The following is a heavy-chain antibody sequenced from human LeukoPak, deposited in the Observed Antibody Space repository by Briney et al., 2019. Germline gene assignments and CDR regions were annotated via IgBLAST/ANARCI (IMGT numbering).Heavy chain of an antibody. CDR3: ARGSPRGKYYYMDV. D-gene: IGHD1-1*01. Sequence: GRCLRLSCAAYGFTFSSLDTDSVRHPRGHGLGWVSTIGTASDTYYPGSVEGRFTLSRDNAKNSLYLQMNSLTAGDTAVYYCARGSPRGKYYYMDVWGKGTTVTVSS. CDR1: GFTFSSLD. V-gene: IGHV3-13*01. CDR2: IGTASDT. J-gene: IGHJ6*03.